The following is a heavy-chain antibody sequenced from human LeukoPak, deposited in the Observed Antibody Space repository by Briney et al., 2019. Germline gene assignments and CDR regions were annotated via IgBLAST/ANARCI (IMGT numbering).Heavy chain of an antibody. J-gene: IGHJ2*01. Sequence: GGSLRLSCAASGFTFSSYGMHWVRQAPGKGLEWVAVISYDGSNKYYADSVKGRFTISRDNSKNTLYLQMNSLRAEDTAVYYCARDSYCSSTSCYRGSDWYFDLWGRGTLVTVSS. D-gene: IGHD2-2*02. CDR1: GFTFSSYG. V-gene: IGHV3-30*03. CDR2: ISYDGSNK. CDR3: ARDSYCSSTSCYRGSDWYFDL.